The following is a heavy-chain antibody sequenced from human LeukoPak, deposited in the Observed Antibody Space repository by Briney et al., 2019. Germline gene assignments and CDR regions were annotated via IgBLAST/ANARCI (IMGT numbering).Heavy chain of an antibody. Sequence: GGSLRLSCAASGFTFSSYAMHWVRQAPGKGLEGVAVISYDGSNKYYADCVKGRFTISRDNSKNTQYLQMNSLRAEDTAVYYCASHSSAKPFDYWGQGTLVTVSS. V-gene: IGHV3-30-3*01. J-gene: IGHJ4*02. CDR1: GFTFSSYA. CDR2: ISYDGSNK. CDR3: ASHSSAKPFDY. D-gene: IGHD2-2*01.